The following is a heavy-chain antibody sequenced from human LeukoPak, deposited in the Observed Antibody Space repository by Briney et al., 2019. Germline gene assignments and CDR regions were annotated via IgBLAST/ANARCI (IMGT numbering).Heavy chain of an antibody. CDR3: AKGRAVGETNWFDP. CDR1: GFTFSSYG. Sequence: GGSLRLSCAASGFTFSSYGMHWVRQAPGKGLEWVAVISYDGSNKYYADSVKGRFTISRDNSKNTLYLQMNSLRAEDTAVYYCAKGRAVGETNWFDPWGQGTLVTVSS. CDR2: ISYDGSNK. D-gene: IGHD2-21*01. J-gene: IGHJ5*02. V-gene: IGHV3-30*18.